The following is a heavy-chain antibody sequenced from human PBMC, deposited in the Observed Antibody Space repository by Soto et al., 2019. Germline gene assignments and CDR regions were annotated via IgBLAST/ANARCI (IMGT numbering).Heavy chain of an antibody. CDR1: GFTFINAW. CDR2: INSKSDGGTT. D-gene: IGHD1-1*01. J-gene: IGHJ4*02. Sequence: PGGSLRLSCAASGFTFINAWMNWVRQAPGRGLEWVGRINSKSDGGTTDYAAPVKGRFTISRDDSKNTLFLQMNSLKTEDTAVYYCTTEKGTSKLYYFDSWGQGTLVTVSS. CDR3: TTEKGTSKLYYFDS. V-gene: IGHV3-15*07.